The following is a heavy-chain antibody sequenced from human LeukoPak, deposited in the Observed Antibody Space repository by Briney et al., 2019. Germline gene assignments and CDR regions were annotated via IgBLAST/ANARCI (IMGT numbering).Heavy chain of an antibody. J-gene: IGHJ4*02. Sequence: GGSLRLSCAASGFTFSSYAMHWVRQAPGKGLEWVAVISYDGSNKYYADSVKGRFTISRDNSKNTLYLHMKSLRAEDTAVYYCTKDGAYDYVRGSYRYWDFDYWGQGALVTVSS. CDR3: TKDGAYDYVRGSYRYWDFDY. V-gene: IGHV3-30-3*01. CDR1: GFTFSSYA. CDR2: ISYDGSNK. D-gene: IGHD3-16*02.